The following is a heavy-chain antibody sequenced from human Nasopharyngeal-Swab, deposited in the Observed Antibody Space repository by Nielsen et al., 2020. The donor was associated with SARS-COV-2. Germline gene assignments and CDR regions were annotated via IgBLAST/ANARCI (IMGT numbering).Heavy chain of an antibody. D-gene: IGHD1-26*01. CDR3: AREFEATGATYLDP. CDR2: ITSSSATK. CDR1: GFIFSDYS. J-gene: IGHJ5*02. Sequence: GESLKISCAASGFIFSDYSMDWVRQAPGKGLEWVSYITSSSATKYYADSVKGRFTVSRDNAKNLLYLQMSSMRDEDTAVYYCAREFEATGATYLDPWGLGTLVTVSS. V-gene: IGHV3-48*02.